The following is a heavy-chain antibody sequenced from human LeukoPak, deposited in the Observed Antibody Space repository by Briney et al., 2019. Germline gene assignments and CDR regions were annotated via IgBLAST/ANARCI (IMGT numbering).Heavy chain of an antibody. CDR2: IYYSGST. V-gene: IGHV4-39*01. D-gene: IGHD2-15*01. Sequence: SETLSLTCTVSGGSISSSSYYWGWIRQPPGKGLEWIGSIYYSGSTYYNPSLKSRVTISVDTSKNQFSLKLSSVTAADTAVYYCARHHQVCSGGSCLNFDYWGQGTLVTVSS. CDR1: GGSISSSSYY. CDR3: ARHHQVCSGGSCLNFDY. J-gene: IGHJ4*02.